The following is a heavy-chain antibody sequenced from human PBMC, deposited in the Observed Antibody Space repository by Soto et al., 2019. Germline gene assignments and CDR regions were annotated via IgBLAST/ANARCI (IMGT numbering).Heavy chain of an antibody. CDR2: IYYSGIT. CDR1: GGSISSYY. D-gene: IGHD6-25*01. J-gene: IGHJ4*02. V-gene: IGHV4-59*08. Sequence: ASETLSLTCTVSGGSISSYYWSWIRQPPGKGLDWIWYIYYSGITNYHPSLKSRVTISVDTSKNQFSLKLSSVTAADTAVYYCARLYGFSGFDYWGQGTLVTVSS. CDR3: ARLYGFSGFDY.